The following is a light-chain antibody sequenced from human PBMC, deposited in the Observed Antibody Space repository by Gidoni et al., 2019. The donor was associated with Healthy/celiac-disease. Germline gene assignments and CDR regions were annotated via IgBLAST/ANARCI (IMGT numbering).Light chain of an antibody. CDR3: QQYKSYPLT. J-gene: IGKJ4*01. Sequence: IQMTQSPSTLSASVGDRVTITCRASQSISSWLAWYQQKPGKAPKLLIYKASSLESGVPSRFSGSGSGTEVTLTISSLQPDDFATYYCQQYKSYPLTFGGGTKVEIK. CDR2: KAS. CDR1: QSISSW. V-gene: IGKV1-5*03.